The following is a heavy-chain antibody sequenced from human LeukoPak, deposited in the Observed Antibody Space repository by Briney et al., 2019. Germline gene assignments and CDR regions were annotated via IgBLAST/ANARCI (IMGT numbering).Heavy chain of an antibody. CDR2: IKQDGSEK. J-gene: IGHJ3*02. V-gene: IGHV3-7*01. CDR3: ARAGIYSGADAFDI. D-gene: IGHD6-19*01. CDR1: GFTFSSYW. Sequence: GGSLRLSCAASGFTFSSYWMSWVRQAPGKGLEWVANIKQDGSEKYYVDSVKGRFTISRDNAKNSLYLQMNSLRAEDTAVYYCARAGIYSGADAFDIWGQGTMVTVSS.